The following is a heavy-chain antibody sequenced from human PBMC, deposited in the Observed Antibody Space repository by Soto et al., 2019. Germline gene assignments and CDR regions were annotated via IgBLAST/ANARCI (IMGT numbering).Heavy chain of an antibody. CDR1: GFTFSTYG. J-gene: IGHJ6*02. D-gene: IGHD5-12*01. Sequence: QVQLVESGGGVVQPLRSLRPSCAVSGFTFSTYGIHLVRQAPGKGLECVAVISYDGNYIYYADSVKGRFTISRDNSKYTLYLQMNSLRGEDTAVYYCARGSKAGDGYKSVDYYYYGMDVWGQGTTVTVSS. CDR2: ISYDGNYI. CDR3: ARGSKAGDGYKSVDYYYYGMDV. V-gene: IGHV3-30*03.